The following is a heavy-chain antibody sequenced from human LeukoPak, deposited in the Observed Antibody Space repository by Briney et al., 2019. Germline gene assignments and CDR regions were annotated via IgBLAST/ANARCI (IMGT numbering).Heavy chain of an antibody. V-gene: IGHV4-39*01. CDR3: ASTAKNYDCSGYY. CDR2: IYYSEST. D-gene: IGHD3-22*01. Sequence: PSETLSLTCTVSGGSISSSSYYWGWLRQPPGKGLEWIENIYYSESTYYNPSLKSRVTISVDTSKNQFSLKLSSVTAADTAVYYCASTAKNYDCSGYYWGQGTLVTVSS. J-gene: IGHJ4*02. CDR1: GGSISSSSYY.